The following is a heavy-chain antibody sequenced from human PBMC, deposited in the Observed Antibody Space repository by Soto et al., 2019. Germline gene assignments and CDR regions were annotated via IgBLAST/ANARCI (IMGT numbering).Heavy chain of an antibody. J-gene: IGHJ4*02. CDR2: HYCSGST. Sequence: QVQLQESGAGLVKPSQTLSLTCTVSGVSFSSGDYCWIRIRQPPGKGLVWNGYHYCSGSTYYNLSRKSRVTVAVATSKIQFSLKLITVTAADVSVYDCASVYGAAGPHFDYWGQGTLVTVSS. V-gene: IGHV4-30-4*01. CDR3: ASVYGAAGPHFDY. D-gene: IGHD6-13*01. CDR1: GVSFSSGDYC.